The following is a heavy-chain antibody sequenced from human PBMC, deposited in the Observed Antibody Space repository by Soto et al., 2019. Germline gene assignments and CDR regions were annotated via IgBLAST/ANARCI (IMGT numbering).Heavy chain of an antibody. Sequence: LRLSCAASGFTFSDYAMSWVRQAPGKGLEWVSVINSDGATYYADSVEGRFSISRDNSKSTLCLQMNSLSVEDTAIYYCASRPRGSVAGTLDSWGQGSLVTVSS. CDR1: GFTFSDYA. D-gene: IGHD6-19*01. CDR3: ASRPRGSVAGTLDS. CDR2: INSDGAT. J-gene: IGHJ5*01. V-gene: IGHV3-23*01.